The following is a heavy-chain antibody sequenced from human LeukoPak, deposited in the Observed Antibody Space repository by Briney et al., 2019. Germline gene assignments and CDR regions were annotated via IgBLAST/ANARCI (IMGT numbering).Heavy chain of an antibody. CDR1: GFTFSNYA. CDR3: AKGGYDYVEIGYFDY. J-gene: IGHJ4*02. V-gene: IGHV3-23*01. Sequence: GGSLRLSCAASGFTFSNYAMNWVRQAPGKGLEWVSIIIGSSGSTFYADSVKGRFTISRDNSKNTLYLQMNSLRADDTAVYYCAKGGYDYVEIGYFDYWGQGTLVTVSS. D-gene: IGHD5-12*01. CDR2: IIGSSGST.